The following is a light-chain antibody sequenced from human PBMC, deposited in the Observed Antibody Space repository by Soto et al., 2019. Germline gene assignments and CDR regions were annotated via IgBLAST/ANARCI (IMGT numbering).Light chain of an antibody. CDR2: DAS. CDR3: QQLNNFHLT. J-gene: IGKJ5*01. CDR1: QGIRSY. V-gene: IGKV1-9*01. Sequence: DIQLTQSPSFLSASVGDRVTITCRTSQGIRSYLAWYQQKPGKAPKLLIYDASTLQSGVPSRFSGSGSGTEFSLTISSLLPEDFATYYCQQLNNFHLTFGQGTRLEIK.